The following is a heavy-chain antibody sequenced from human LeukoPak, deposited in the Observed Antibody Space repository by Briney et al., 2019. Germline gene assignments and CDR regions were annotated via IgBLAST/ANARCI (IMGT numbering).Heavy chain of an antibody. CDR2: INPNSGGT. J-gene: IGHJ3*02. CDR3: ARDESLDAFDI. Sequence: ASVKVSCKASGYTFTGYYMHWGRHAPGQGLEWMGWINPNSGGTNYAQKFQGRVIMTRDTSISTAYMELSRLRSDDTAVYYCARDESLDAFDIWGQGTMVTVSS. CDR1: GYTFTGYY. V-gene: IGHV1-2*02.